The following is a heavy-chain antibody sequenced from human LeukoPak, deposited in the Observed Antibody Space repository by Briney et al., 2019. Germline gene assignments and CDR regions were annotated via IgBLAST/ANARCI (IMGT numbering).Heavy chain of an antibody. CDR2: ISGSSSYI. CDR3: VRGGFYRYSGTSGDY. V-gene: IGHV3-21*01. Sequence: GGSLRPSCAASGFTFSTYNMNWVRQAPGKGLEWVSSISGSSSYIYYADSVKGRFTISRDNAKNSLYLQMNSLRAEDTAVYYCVRGGFYRYSGTSGDYWGQGSQVTVSS. CDR1: GFTFSTYN. D-gene: IGHD1-26*01. J-gene: IGHJ4*02.